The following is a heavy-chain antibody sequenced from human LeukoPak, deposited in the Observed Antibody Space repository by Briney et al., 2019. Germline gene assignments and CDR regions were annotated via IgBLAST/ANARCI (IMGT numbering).Heavy chain of an antibody. V-gene: IGHV3-74*01. Sequence: PGGSLRLSCAASGFTFSSSWMHWVRQAPGKGLEWVSRISNDGSSTWYADSVRGRFTISRDNAKNTLYLQMNSLRAEDTAVFYCARDAYGSSGYDYAYWGQGTLVTVSS. CDR1: GFTFSSSW. J-gene: IGHJ4*02. CDR2: ISNDGSST. CDR3: ARDAYGSSGYDYAY. D-gene: IGHD5-12*01.